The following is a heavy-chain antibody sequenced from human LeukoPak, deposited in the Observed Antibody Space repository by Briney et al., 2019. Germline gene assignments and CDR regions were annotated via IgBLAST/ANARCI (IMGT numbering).Heavy chain of an antibody. Sequence: GGSLRLSCAASGVLFSNYWMHWVRQAPGKGLVWVSRINRDGSSTSYADSVKGRFTISRDNAKNTLYLQMNSLRAEDTAVYYCAKDLRYYYGSGSYPDYWGQGTLVTVSS. CDR2: INRDGSST. J-gene: IGHJ4*02. CDR3: AKDLRYYYGSGSYPDY. CDR1: GVLFSNYW. D-gene: IGHD3-10*01. V-gene: IGHV3-74*01.